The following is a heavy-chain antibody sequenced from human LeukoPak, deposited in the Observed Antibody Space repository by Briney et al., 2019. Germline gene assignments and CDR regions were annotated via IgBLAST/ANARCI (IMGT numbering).Heavy chain of an antibody. CDR3: ARETSGNYYFDS. J-gene: IGHJ4*02. Sequence: GGSLRLSCAASGFTFSTYVMKWVRQAPGKGLAWVSSIDSGGNYIYYADSVKGRFTISRDNAKNSLYLQMNSLRAEDTAVYYCARETSGNYYFDSRGQGTLVTVSS. CDR1: GFTFSTYV. CDR2: IDSGGNYI. V-gene: IGHV3-21*01. D-gene: IGHD1-26*01.